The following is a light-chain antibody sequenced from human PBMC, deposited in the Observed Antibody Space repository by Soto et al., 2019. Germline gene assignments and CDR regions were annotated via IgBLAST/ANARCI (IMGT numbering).Light chain of an antibody. V-gene: IGKV3-11*01. CDR1: QSIDSTY. Sequence: IVLPQYPGTLSFSPCERATLSCRASQSIDSTYLAWYQQKPGQAPRLLIYDASNRATGIPARFSGSGSGTDFTLTISSLEPEDFAVYYCQQRSNWPPLTFGGGTKVEI. CDR3: QQRSNWPPLT. CDR2: DAS. J-gene: IGKJ4*01.